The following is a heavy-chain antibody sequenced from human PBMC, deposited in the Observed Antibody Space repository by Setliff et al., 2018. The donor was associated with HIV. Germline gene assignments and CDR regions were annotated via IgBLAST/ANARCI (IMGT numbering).Heavy chain of an antibody. J-gene: IGHJ4*02. V-gene: IGHV1-3*01. CDR3: AREEMSMWLPEYFFDF. CDR1: GYIFTNYA. Sequence: GASVKVSCKASGYIFTNYAIHWVRQAPGQRLEWMGGFNAGNLNTKYSQKFQGRVTFTGDTSASTTYMELSSLRSEDTAVYYCAREEMSMWLPEYFFDFWGQGTLVT. CDR2: FNAGNLNT. D-gene: IGHD5-12*01.